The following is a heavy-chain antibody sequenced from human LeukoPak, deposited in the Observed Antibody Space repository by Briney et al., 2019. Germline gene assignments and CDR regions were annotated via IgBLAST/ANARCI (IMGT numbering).Heavy chain of an antibody. D-gene: IGHD3-16*01. CDR3: AKLWENDYGDY. CDR2: IFSASHT. J-gene: IGHJ4*02. Sequence: GGSLRLSCAASGFTVSSNYMSWVCQAPGKGLEWVSVIFSASHTFYADSVKGRFTISRDTSKNTLYLQMNSLRAEDTAVYYCAKLWENDYGDYWGQGTLVTVSS. CDR1: GFTVSSNY. V-gene: IGHV3-53*01.